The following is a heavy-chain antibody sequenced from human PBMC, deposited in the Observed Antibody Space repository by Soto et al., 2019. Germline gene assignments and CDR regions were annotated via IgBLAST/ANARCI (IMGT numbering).Heavy chain of an antibody. D-gene: IGHD2-15*01. CDR2: INTHNGHT. J-gene: IGHJ4*02. CDR1: GFTFTDFS. V-gene: IGHV1-18*04. Sequence: QVQLVQSGPEVKKPGASVKVSCKTSGFTFTDFSMHWVRQAPGQRLQWMGWINTHNGHTQYSPGFADRVTMTTAPSTSTAHMDLKGLRSDDTAVYYCARTDIWAYWGQGTLVTVSS. CDR3: ARTDIWAY.